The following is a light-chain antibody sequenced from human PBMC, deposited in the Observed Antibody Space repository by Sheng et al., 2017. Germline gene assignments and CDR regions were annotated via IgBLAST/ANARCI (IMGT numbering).Light chain of an antibody. Sequence: DIQMTQSPASVSASVGDRVTIACRASQDIKNWLAWYQQKPGKAPKFLIYGASNLQSGVPSRFSGSGSGTDFTLTITSLQPEDFATYFCQQTNSFPLTFGGGTKVEIK. CDR1: QDIKNW. V-gene: IGKV1-12*01. J-gene: IGKJ4*01. CDR2: GAS. CDR3: QQTNSFPLT.